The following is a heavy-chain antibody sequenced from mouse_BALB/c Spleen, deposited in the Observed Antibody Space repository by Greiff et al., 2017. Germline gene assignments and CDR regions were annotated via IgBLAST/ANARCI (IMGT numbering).Heavy chain of an antibody. CDR3: NPRQLGLRKAMDY. CDR2: IDPENGDT. D-gene: IGHD3-2*01. J-gene: IGHJ4*01. V-gene: IGHV14-4*02. CDR1: GFNIKDYY. Sequence: EVQLQQSGAELVRSGASVKLSCTASGFNIKDYYMHWVKQRPEQGLEWIGWIDPENGDTEYAPKFQGKATMTADTSSNTAYLQLSSLTSEDTAVYYCNPRQLGLRKAMDYWGQGTSVTVSS.